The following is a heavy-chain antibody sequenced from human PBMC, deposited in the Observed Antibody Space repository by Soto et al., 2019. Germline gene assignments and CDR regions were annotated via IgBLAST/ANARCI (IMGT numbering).Heavy chain of an antibody. CDR3: ANLWGDGYNLGQDYNGMDV. V-gene: IGHV3-33*06. Sequence: GGSLRLSCAASGFSFENYGMHWVRQAPGRGLEWVAIIWYDGSLQYYAAAVKGRFTIPRDNSKNTPYLEMNSLRAEDTAVYYCANLWGDGYNLGQDYNGMDVWGQGTTVTVSS. J-gene: IGHJ6*02. CDR2: IWYDGSLQ. D-gene: IGHD5-12*01. CDR1: GFSFENYG.